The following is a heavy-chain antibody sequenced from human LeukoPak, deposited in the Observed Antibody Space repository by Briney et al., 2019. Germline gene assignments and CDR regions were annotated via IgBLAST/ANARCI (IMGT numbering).Heavy chain of an antibody. D-gene: IGHD2-8*01. CDR1: GFPLSSYS. Sequence: PGGSLRLSCAASGFPLSSYSMKWVPQAPGKGLEWVSSTDSRGSGEYYADSVKGRFTISRDNAKNSLYLQMNSLRVEDTAIYYCTREGSIVPHQDLDYWGQGSLVTVSS. CDR3: TREGSIVPHQDLDY. V-gene: IGHV3-21*01. CDR2: TDSRGSGE. J-gene: IGHJ4*02.